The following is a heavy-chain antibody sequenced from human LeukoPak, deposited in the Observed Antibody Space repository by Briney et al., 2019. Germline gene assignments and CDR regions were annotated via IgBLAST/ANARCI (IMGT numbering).Heavy chain of an antibody. CDR1: GYSISSGYY. V-gene: IGHV4-38-2*02. J-gene: IGHJ4*02. CDR3: ARDRGGAQLGD. D-gene: IGHD1-26*01. CDR2: IYHSGST. Sequence: SETLSLTCTVPGYSISSGYYWGWIRQPPGKGLEWIGSIYHSGSTYYNPSLKSRVTISVDTSKNQFSLKLSSVTAADTAVYYCARDRGGAQLGDWGQGTLVTVSS.